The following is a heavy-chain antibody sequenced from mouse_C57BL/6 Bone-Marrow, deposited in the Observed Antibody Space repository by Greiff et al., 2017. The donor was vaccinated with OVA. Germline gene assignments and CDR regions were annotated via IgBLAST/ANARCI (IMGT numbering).Heavy chain of an antibody. J-gene: IGHJ4*01. CDR2: ISNLAYSI. D-gene: IGHD3-3*01. V-gene: IGHV5-15*01. Sequence: DVKLVESGGGLVQPGGSLKLSCAASGFTFSDYGMAWVRQAPRKGPEWVAFISNLAYSIYYADTVTGRFTISRENATHTLYLELSSLRSEDTAMYYCARSFEGLYSIDYCGQGTSVTVSS. CDR1: GFTFSDYG. CDR3: ARSFEGLYSIDY.